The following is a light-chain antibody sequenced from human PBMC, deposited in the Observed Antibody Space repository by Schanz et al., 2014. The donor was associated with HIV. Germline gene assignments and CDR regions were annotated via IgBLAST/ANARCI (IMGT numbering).Light chain of an antibody. CDR2: DSS. CDR3: QQYGSS. Sequence: EIVLTQSPGRLSLSPGERATLSCRASQSVGGSQLAWFQLKRGQPPRLLIYDSSNRAAGIPARFSGSGSGTDFTLTISRLEPEDFAVYYCQQYGSSFGPGTKVDIK. J-gene: IGKJ3*01. CDR1: QSVGGSQ. V-gene: IGKV3-20*01.